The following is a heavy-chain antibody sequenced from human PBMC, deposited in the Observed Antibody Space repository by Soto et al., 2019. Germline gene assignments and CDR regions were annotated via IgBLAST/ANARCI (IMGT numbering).Heavy chain of an antibody. CDR2: ISYDGSNK. D-gene: IGHD1-26*01. CDR1: GFTFSSYG. V-gene: IGHV3-30*18. J-gene: IGHJ4*02. Sequence: VQLVEFGGVVVQPGRSLRLSCAASGFTFSSYGMHWVRQAPGKGLEWVAVISYDGSNKYYVDSVKGRFTISRDNSKNTLYLHMNGLRPEDTSVYYCAKDRGGIYGGAYYFDYWGQGTLVSVSS. CDR3: AKDRGGIYGGAYYFDY.